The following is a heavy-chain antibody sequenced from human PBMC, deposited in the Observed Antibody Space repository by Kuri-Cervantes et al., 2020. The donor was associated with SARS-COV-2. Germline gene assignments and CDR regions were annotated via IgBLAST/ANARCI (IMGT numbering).Heavy chain of an antibody. CDR3: ARGGWIAATDYFDY. CDR2: ISSSGSTI. D-gene: IGHD6-13*01. Sequence: GGSLRLSCAASGFTFSSYAMSWVRQAPGKGLEWVSYISSSGSTIYYADSVKGRFTISRGNAKNSLYLQMNSLRAEDTAVYYCARGGWIAATDYFDYWGQGTLVTVSS. CDR1: GFTFSSYA. J-gene: IGHJ4*02. V-gene: IGHV3-48*04.